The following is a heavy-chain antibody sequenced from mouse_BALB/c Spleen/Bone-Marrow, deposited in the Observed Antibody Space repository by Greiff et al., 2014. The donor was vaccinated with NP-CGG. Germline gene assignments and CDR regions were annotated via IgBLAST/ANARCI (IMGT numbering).Heavy chain of an antibody. D-gene: IGHD3-2*02. J-gene: IGHJ3*01. Sequence: VMLVESGAELVKPGASVKLSCKASGYTFTGYIIHWVKQRSGQGLEWIGWFYPGSGSIKYNEKFKDKATLTADKSSSTVYMELSRLTSEDSAVYFCARHEDRLRAWFAYWGQGTLVTVPA. CDR3: ARHEDRLRAWFAY. CDR1: GYTFTGYI. CDR2: FYPGSGSI. V-gene: IGHV1-62-2*01.